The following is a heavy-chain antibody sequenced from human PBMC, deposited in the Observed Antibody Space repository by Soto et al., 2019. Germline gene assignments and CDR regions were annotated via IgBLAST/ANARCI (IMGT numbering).Heavy chain of an antibody. CDR2: ISGSGGST. CDR1: GFTFSSYA. CDR3: AKVVLNHNAYYYYMDV. V-gene: IGHV3-23*01. D-gene: IGHD2-2*01. Sequence: GGSLRLSCAASGFTFSSYAMSWVRQAPGKGLEWVSAISGSGGSTYYADSVKGRFTISRDNSKNTLYLQMNSLRAEDTAVYYCAKVVLNHNAYYYYMDVWGKGTTVTVSS. J-gene: IGHJ6*03.